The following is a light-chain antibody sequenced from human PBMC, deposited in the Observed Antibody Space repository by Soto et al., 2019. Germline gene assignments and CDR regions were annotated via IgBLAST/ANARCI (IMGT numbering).Light chain of an antibody. Sequence: ELTQSPGSLSLSPGQTATLSCRASQSLGNNYLAWVQQRPGQVPRLLIYGATHWASGISERFGGSGSGSEFTLTISGLESEDSAVYYCQYYGDSPTFGQGTKVEI. V-gene: IGKV3-20*01. CDR3: QYYGDSPT. J-gene: IGKJ1*01. CDR1: QSLGNNY. CDR2: GAT.